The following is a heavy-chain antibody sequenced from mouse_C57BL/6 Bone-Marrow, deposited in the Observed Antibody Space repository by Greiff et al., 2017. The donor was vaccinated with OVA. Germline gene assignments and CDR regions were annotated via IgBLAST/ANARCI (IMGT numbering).Heavy chain of an antibody. CDR3: ARASYGSSYNY. V-gene: IGHV1-81*01. CDR1: GYTFTSYG. CDR2: IHPRSGNT. Sequence: QVQLQQSGAELARPGASVKLSCKASGYTFTSYGISWVKQRTGQGLEWIGEIHPRSGNTYYNEKFKGKATLTADKSSSTAYMELRSLTSEDSAVYFGARASYGSSYNYWGQGTTLTVSS. J-gene: IGHJ2*01. D-gene: IGHD1-1*01.